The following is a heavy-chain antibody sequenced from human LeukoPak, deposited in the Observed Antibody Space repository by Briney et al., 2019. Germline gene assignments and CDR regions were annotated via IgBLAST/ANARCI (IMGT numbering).Heavy chain of an antibody. CDR2: TYYRSQWYN. CDR1: GDSVSANNAA. D-gene: IGHD1-26*01. V-gene: IGHV6-1*01. Sequence: SQTLSLTCAISGDSVSANNAAWCWIRQSPSRGLEWLGRTYYRSQWYNDYGLSVKSRIIISPDTSTNQFSLHLSSVTPEDTAVYYCAREVDSGSSDWGQGTLVTVSS. CDR3: AREVDSGSSD. J-gene: IGHJ4*02.